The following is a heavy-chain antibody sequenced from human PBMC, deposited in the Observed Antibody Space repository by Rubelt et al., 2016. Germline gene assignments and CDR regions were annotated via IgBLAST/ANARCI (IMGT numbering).Heavy chain of an antibody. CDR3: ARATTVTPFDY. CDR1: GGSISSYY. Sequence: QVQLQESGPGLVKPSETLSLTCTVSGGSISSYYWSWIRQPPGKGLEWIGYIYYSGSTNYNPSLKSRVTISVDTSKNQFSLKLSSVTAADTAVYYCARATTVTPFDYWGQGTLVTVSS. CDR2: IYYSGST. V-gene: IGHV4-59*01. D-gene: IGHD4-17*01. J-gene: IGHJ4*02.